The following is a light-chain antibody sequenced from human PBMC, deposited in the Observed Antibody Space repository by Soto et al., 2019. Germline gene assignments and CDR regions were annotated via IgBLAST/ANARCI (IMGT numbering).Light chain of an antibody. CDR1: QSVSSY. CDR3: KQYDTGSDT. V-gene: IGKV3-15*01. Sequence: EIVMTQSPATLSVSAGERVTISCRASQSVSSYLAWYQQKPGQAPRLLIYVASIMASGVPARFSGSGSGTDFTLTISSLQSEDFAIDYCKQYDTGSDTFGQGTKLEIK. J-gene: IGKJ2*01. CDR2: VAS.